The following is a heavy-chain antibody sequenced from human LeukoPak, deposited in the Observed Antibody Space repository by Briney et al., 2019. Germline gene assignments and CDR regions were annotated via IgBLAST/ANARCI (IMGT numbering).Heavy chain of an antibody. CDR2: IWYDGSNE. CDR1: GFTFSSYG. V-gene: IGHV3-33*01. J-gene: IGHJ4*02. CDR3: AREPSSGSVSSWYPLDY. Sequence: GGSLRLSCAASGFTFSSYGMHWVRQAPGKGLEWVTIIWYDGSNEYYADSVKGRFTISRDNAKNSLYLQMNSLRVEDTAVYYCAREPSSGSVSSWYPLDYWGQGTLVTVSS. D-gene: IGHD6-13*01.